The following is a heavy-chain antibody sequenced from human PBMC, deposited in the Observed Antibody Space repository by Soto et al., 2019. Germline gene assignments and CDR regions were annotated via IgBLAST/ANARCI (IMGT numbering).Heavy chain of an antibody. Sequence: QVEVVESGGGVVQPGRSLRLSDEASGFMFSTYGLNWVRKSQGKGLEWVALISDDGTKKYYADTVKGRFTISRDNSNDALYLRVNSLIVEDAAVYSCAREEPNHNYYNGMNLWGQGTTVTVSS. D-gene: IGHD3-22*01. CDR3: AREEPNHNYYNGMNL. CDR1: GFMFSTYG. CDR2: ISDDGTKK. J-gene: IGHJ6*02. V-gene: IGHV3-30*03.